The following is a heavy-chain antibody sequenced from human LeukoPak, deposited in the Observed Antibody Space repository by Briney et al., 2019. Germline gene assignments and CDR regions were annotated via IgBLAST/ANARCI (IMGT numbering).Heavy chain of an antibody. Sequence: GGSLRLSCAASGFTFSDHYMDWVRQAPGKELEWVGRTKNKGQSHITDYAASVKGRFLSSRDDSKNSLYLQMNSLQTDDTGIYYCARDTAAALDFWGQGILVTVSS. J-gene: IGHJ4*02. CDR3: ARDTAAALDF. CDR1: GFTFSDHY. D-gene: IGHD6-6*01. V-gene: IGHV3-72*01. CDR2: TKNKGQSHIT.